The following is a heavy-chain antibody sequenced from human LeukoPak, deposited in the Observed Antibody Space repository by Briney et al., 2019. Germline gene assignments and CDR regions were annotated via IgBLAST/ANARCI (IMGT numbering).Heavy chain of an antibody. V-gene: IGHV3-73*01. J-gene: IGHJ4*02. CDR1: GFTFSGSA. Sequence: GGSLKPSCAASGFTFSGSAMHWVRQASGKGLEWVGRIRSKANSYATAYAASVKGRFTISRDDSKNTAYLQMNSLKTEDTAVYYCTSGYSGSYYRDYWGQGTLVTVSS. CDR2: IRSKANSYAT. CDR3: TSGYSGSYYRDY. D-gene: IGHD1-26*01.